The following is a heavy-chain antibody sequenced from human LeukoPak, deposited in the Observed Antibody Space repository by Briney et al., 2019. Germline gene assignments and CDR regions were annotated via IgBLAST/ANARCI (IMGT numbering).Heavy chain of an antibody. CDR2: ISGSGGST. Sequence: GGSLRLSCAASGFTFSSYAMSWVRQAPGKGLEWVSAISGSGGSTYYADSVKGRFTISRDNSKNSLYLQMSSLRAEDTAVYYCAKGTGPVTTQSYYYYYGMDVWGQGTTVTVSS. J-gene: IGHJ6*02. CDR3: AKGTGPVTTQSYYYYYGMDV. D-gene: IGHD4-17*01. V-gene: IGHV3-23*01. CDR1: GFTFSSYA.